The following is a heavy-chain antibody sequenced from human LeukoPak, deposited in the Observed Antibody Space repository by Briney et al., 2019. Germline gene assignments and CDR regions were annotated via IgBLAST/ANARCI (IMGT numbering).Heavy chain of an antibody. V-gene: IGHV4-39*01. Sequence: ASETLSLTCTVSGGSISSSSYYWGWIRQPPGKGLEWIGSIYYSGSTYYNPSLKSRVTISVDTSKNQFSLKLSSVTAADTAVYYCARPLTGTNWYFDLWGRGTLVTVSS. CDR1: GGSISSSSYY. CDR2: IYYSGST. J-gene: IGHJ2*01. CDR3: ARPLTGTNWYFDL. D-gene: IGHD1/OR15-1a*01.